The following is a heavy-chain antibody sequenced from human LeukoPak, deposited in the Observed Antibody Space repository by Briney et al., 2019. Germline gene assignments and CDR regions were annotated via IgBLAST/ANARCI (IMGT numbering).Heavy chain of an antibody. Sequence: SETLSLTCTVSGGSISSSSYYWGWIRQPPGKGLEWIGSIYYSGSTYYNPSLKSRVTISVDTSKNQFSLKLSSVTAADTAVYYCARDWSPPWIQLWSMPLSFFDYWGQGTLVTVSS. CDR1: GGSISSSSYY. V-gene: IGHV4-39*07. J-gene: IGHJ4*02. CDR2: IYYSGST. D-gene: IGHD5-18*01. CDR3: ARDWSPPWIQLWSMPLSFFDY.